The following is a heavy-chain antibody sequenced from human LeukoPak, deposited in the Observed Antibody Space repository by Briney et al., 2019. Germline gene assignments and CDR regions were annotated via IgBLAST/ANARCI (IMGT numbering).Heavy chain of an antibody. CDR2: IIPILGIA. V-gene: IGHV1-69*02. CDR3: ATVFKWLVRPFDY. J-gene: IGHJ4*02. D-gene: IGHD6-19*01. Sequence: SVKVSCKXSGGTFSSYTISWVRQAPGQGLEWMGRIIPILGIANYAQKFLGRVTITADKSTSTAYMELSSLRSEDTAVYYCATVFKWLVRPFDYWGQGTLVTVSS. CDR1: GGTFSSYT.